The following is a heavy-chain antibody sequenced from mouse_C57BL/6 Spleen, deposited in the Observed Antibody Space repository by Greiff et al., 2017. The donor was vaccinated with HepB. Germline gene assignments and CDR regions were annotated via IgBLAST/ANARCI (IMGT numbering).Heavy chain of an antibody. CDR3: TRSVYYGYDVGAMDY. CDR2: IDPETGGT. J-gene: IGHJ4*01. D-gene: IGHD2-2*01. CDR1: GYTFTDYE. Sequence: QVQLKESGAELVRPGASVTLSCKASGYTFTDYEMHWVKQTPVHGLEWIGAIDPETGGTAYNQKFKGKAILTADKSSSTAYMELRSLTSEDSAVYYCTRSVYYGYDVGAMDYWGQGTSVTVSS. V-gene: IGHV1-15*01.